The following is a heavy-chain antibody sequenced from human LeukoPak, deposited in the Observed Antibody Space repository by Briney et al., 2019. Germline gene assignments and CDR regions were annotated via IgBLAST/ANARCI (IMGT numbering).Heavy chain of an antibody. CDR3: ARAFARDFGVFSNSFDY. D-gene: IGHD3-3*01. J-gene: IGHJ4*02. Sequence: PSETLSLTCTVSGGSISSGGYSWSWIRQPPGKGLEWIGYIYYSGSTYYNPSLKSRVTISVDTSKNQFSLKLSSVTAADTAVYYCARAFARDFGVFSNSFDYWGQGTLVTVSS. V-gene: IGHV4-30-4*07. CDR2: IYYSGST. CDR1: GGSISSGGYS.